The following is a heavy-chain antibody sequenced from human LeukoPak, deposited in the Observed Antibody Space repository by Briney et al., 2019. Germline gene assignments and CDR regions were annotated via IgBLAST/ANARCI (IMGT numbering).Heavy chain of an antibody. CDR3: ARDRYSSSQDY. J-gene: IGHJ4*02. V-gene: IGHV4-4*08. CDR2: VYSTGST. D-gene: IGHD6-13*01. Sequence: SETLSLTCNVSGGSISNNYWTWIRQPPGKGLEWIGYVYSTGSTNYNPSLKSRVTISVDTSKNQFSLKLSSVTAADTAVYYCARDRYSSSQDYWGQGTLVTVSS. CDR1: GGSISNNY.